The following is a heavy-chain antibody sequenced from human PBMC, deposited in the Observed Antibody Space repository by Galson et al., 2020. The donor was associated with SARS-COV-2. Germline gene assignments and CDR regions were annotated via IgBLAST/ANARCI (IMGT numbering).Heavy chain of an antibody. V-gene: IGHV3-74*03. D-gene: IGHD3-3*01. CDR3: ARVLPVYYDFWRGYSHDAFDL. CDR2: ISHDGSTT. J-gene: IGHJ3*01. CDR1: GFTFSSYW. Sequence: GESLKISCAASGFTFSSYWMHWVRQIPGKGLVWVARISHDGSTTTYANSVKGRFVISRDNAKNTVSLQMNNLRGEDTAVYYCARVLPVYYDFWRGYSHDAFDLWGQGTMVTVSS.